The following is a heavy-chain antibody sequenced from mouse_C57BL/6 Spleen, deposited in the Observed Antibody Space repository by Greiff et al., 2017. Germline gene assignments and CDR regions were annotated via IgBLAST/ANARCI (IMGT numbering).Heavy chain of an antibody. D-gene: IGHD1-1*01. J-gene: IGHJ2*01. CDR1: GYTFTSYG. CDR3: ADYGSSYGY. V-gene: IGHV1-81*01. CDR2: LYPSSGNT. Sequence: QVQLQQSGAELARPGASVKPSCKASGYTFTSYGISWVKQRTGQGLAWIGELYPSSGNTYYNEKFKGKATLTADKASSTAYRELRSLTSEDSAVYFCADYGSSYGYGGQGTALTVSS.